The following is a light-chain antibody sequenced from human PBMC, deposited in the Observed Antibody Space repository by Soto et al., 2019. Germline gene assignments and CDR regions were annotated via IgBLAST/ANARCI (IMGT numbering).Light chain of an antibody. V-gene: IGLV1-40*01. CDR2: GNT. CDR3: PFHDERLSVHYV. CDR1: SSNIGSTYD. J-gene: IGLJ1*01. Sequence: QSVLTQPPSVSGAPGQRVTISCTGSSSNIGSTYDVQWYQQLPGTAPKLLIHGNTNRPSGVPDRFSGSKSGTSASLAITGLQAEDEADYYCPFHDERLSVHYVFGTGTKVTVL.